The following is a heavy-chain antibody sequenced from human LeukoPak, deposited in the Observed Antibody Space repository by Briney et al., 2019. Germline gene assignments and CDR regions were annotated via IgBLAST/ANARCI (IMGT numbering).Heavy chain of an antibody. CDR2: INPSGGST. CDR1: GYTFTSYY. V-gene: IGHV1-46*01. CDR3: ARDQGEAYYFDY. D-gene: IGHD3-10*01. J-gene: IGHJ4*02. Sequence: ASVKGSCKASGYTFTSYYMHWVRQAPGQGLEWMGIINPSGGSTSYAQKFQGRVTMTRDTSTSTVYMELSSLRSEDTAVYYCARDQGEAYYFDYWGQGTLVTVSS.